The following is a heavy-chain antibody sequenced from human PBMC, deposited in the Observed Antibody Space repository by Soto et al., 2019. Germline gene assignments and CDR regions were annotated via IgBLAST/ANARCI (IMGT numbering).Heavy chain of an antibody. CDR1: GASISTYY. CDR3: VAATLYYYYGMDV. J-gene: IGHJ6*02. CDR2: IFHTGVT. D-gene: IGHD2-15*01. V-gene: IGHV4-59*01. Sequence: PSETLSLTCTVSGASISTYYWTWIRQTPGKRLEWVGDIFHTGVTIYNPSLKSRVTMTVDTSKKQISLKLSSVTAEDTAVYFGVAATLYYYYGMDVWGQGTTVTVSS.